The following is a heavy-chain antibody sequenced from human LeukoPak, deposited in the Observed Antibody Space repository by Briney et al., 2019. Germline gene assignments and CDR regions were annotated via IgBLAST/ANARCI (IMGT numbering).Heavy chain of an antibody. CDR2: IIPIFGTA. D-gene: IGHD6-19*01. CDR1: GGTFSSYA. CDR3: ARGGEAVADWFDP. J-gene: IGHJ5*02. V-gene: IGHV1-69*13. Sequence: GASVKVSFKASGGTFSSYAISWVRQAPGQGLEWMGGIIPIFGTANYAQKFQGRVTITADESTSTAYMELSSLRSEDTAVYYCARGGEAVADWFDPWGQGTLVTVSS.